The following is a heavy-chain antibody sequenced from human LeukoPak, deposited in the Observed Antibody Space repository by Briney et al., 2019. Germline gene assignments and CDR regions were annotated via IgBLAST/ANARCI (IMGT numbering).Heavy chain of an antibody. CDR3: ARDDSSSWYGTFDY. D-gene: IGHD6-13*01. Sequence: GESLKISCWDSGSRFTSYWIGWVRQLPGKGLEWMGIIYPGDSDTRYSPSFQGQVTISADKSISTAYLQWSSLKASDTAMYYCARDDSSSWYGTFDYWGQGTLVTVSS. CDR2: IYPGDSDT. J-gene: IGHJ4*02. V-gene: IGHV5-51*01. CDR1: GSRFTSYW.